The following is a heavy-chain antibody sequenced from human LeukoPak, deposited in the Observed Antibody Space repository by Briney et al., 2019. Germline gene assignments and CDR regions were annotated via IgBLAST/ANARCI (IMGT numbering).Heavy chain of an antibody. V-gene: IGHV4-61*02. J-gene: IGHJ4*02. Sequence: SETLSLTCTVPGGSISSGSYYWSWIRQPAGKGLEWIGRIYTSGSTNYNPSLKSRVTISVDTSKNQFSLKLSSVTAADTAVYYCARSGPQWLVPKGFDYWGQGTLVTVSS. D-gene: IGHD6-19*01. CDR1: GGSISSGSYY. CDR3: ARSGPQWLVPKGFDY. CDR2: IYTSGST.